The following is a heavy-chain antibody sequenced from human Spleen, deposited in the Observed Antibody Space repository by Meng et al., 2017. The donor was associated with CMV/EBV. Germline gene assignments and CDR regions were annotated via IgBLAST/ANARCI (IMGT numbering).Heavy chain of an antibody. CDR1: GFTFDDYG. D-gene: IGHD6-13*01. V-gene: IGHV3-20*04. CDR3: ARDVPAPGFRVRYFYFYGMDV. J-gene: IGHJ6*02. Sequence: GGSLRLSCAVSGFTFDDYGMGWVRQAPGKGLEWVSSINWNGDSTDYADSVKGRFTISSDNSKNTLYLQMNSLRAEDTAVYFCARDVPAPGFRVRYFYFYGMDVWGQGTTVTVSS. CDR2: INWNGDST.